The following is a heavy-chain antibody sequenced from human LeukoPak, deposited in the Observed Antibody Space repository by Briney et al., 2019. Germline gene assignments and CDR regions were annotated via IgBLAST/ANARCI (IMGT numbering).Heavy chain of an antibody. J-gene: IGHJ4*02. V-gene: IGHV4-39*01. CDR2: IYYSGST. CDR1: GGSFSSYY. Sequence: PSETLSLTCAVYGGSFSSYYWGWIRQPPGKGLEWIGSIYYSGSTYYNPSLKSRVTISVDTSKNQFSLKLSSVTAADTAVYYCARLSSGGSYYRGFDYFDYWGQGTLVTVSS. D-gene: IGHD1-26*01. CDR3: ARLSSGGSYYRGFDYFDY.